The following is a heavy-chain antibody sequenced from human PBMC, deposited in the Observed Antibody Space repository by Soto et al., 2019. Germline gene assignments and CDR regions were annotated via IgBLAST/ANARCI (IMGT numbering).Heavy chain of an antibody. CDR2: IYPGDPDT. V-gene: IGHV5-51*01. CDR3: ARLYLHEDIVVVPAAAYDY. D-gene: IGHD2-2*01. CDR1: GYSFTSYW. Sequence: PGESLKISCKGSGYSFTSYWIGWVRQMPGKGLEWMGIIYPGDPDTRYSPSFQGQVTISADKSISTAYLQWSSLKASDTAMYYCARLYLHEDIVVVPAAAYDYWGQGTLVTVSS. J-gene: IGHJ4*02.